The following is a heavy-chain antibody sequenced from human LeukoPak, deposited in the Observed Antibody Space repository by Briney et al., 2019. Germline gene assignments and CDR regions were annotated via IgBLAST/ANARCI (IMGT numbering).Heavy chain of an antibody. J-gene: IGHJ4*02. D-gene: IGHD2-2*02. Sequence: GASVKVSCKASGYTLTSYGISWVRQAPGQGLEWMGWISAYNGNTNYAQKLQGRVTMTTDTSTSTAYMELRSLRSDDTAVYYCARFRTIYTYAPASRVPDYWGQGTLVTVSS. CDR3: ARFRTIYTYAPASRVPDY. CDR2: ISAYNGNT. V-gene: IGHV1-18*01. CDR1: GYTLTSYG.